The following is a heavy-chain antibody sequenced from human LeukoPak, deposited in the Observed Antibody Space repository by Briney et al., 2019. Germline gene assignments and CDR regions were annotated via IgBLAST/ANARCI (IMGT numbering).Heavy chain of an antibody. J-gene: IGHJ4*02. Sequence: SETLSLTCTVSGGSISNYCWSWIRQPPGKEVQWIGYLYNSGGTDYNPSLTSRVTISVDTSKNHSSLKLSCVTAADTAGYYCARGWGSSWHHDYFDYWGQGNLVTVSS. CDR2: LYNSGGT. CDR1: GGSISNYC. CDR3: ARGWGSSWHHDYFDY. V-gene: IGHV4-59*01. D-gene: IGHD6-13*01.